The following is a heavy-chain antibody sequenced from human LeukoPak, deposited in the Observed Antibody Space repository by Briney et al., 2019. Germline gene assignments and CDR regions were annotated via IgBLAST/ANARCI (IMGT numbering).Heavy chain of an antibody. CDR3: ARGPQDIVLMVYARPYFDY. CDR2: INHSGST. J-gene: IGHJ4*02. V-gene: IGHV4-39*07. CDR1: GGSISSSSYY. Sequence: SETLSLTCTVSGGSISSSSYYWSWIRQPPGKGLEWIGEINHSGSTNYNPSLKSRVTISVDTSKNQFSLKLSSVTAADTAVYYCARGPQDIVLMVYARPYFDYWSQGTLVTVSS. D-gene: IGHD2-8*01.